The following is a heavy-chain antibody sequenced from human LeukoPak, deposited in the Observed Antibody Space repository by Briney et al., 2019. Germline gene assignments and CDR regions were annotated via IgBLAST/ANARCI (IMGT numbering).Heavy chain of an antibody. CDR2: ICGSGDST. CDR3: AKGPHGDVDWLLSARFDY. CDR1: GFTFSSYD. V-gene: IGHV3-23*01. J-gene: IGHJ4*02. Sequence: GGSLRLSCAASGFTFSSYDVSWVRQAPGKGLEWVSAICGSGDSTYYAASVKGRFTICNNNSKNTLYLQMNSLRAEDTAVYYCAKGPHGDVDWLLSARFDYWGQGTLVTVSS. D-gene: IGHD3-9*01.